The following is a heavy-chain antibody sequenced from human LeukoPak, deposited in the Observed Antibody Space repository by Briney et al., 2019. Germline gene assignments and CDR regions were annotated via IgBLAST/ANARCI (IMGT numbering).Heavy chain of an antibody. D-gene: IGHD3-22*01. Sequence: PGGSLRLSCGASGFTFSSYAMAWVRQAPGKGLEWVSAISNDGGGTNYADFVKGRFTISRDNSKNTLFLQMNSLRAEDTALYYCAKGSSGYFVDLWGLGTLVTVSS. CDR1: GFTFSSYA. CDR2: ISNDGGGT. V-gene: IGHV3-23*01. CDR3: AKGSSGYFVDL. J-gene: IGHJ5*02.